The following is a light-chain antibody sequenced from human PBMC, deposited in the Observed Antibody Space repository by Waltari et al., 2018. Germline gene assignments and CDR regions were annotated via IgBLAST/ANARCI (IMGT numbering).Light chain of an antibody. J-gene: IGLJ1*01. CDR3: CSYGGSFSSGYV. CDR1: SSDIGDYHS. CDR2: DVS. Sequence: QSALTQPRSVSGSPGQSVTISCTGSSSDIGDYHSVSWYQQHPGKAPKFMIYDVSKRPSGVPDRFSGSKSGNTASLTISGLQTEDEADYYCCSYGGSFSSGYVFGSGTKVTVL. V-gene: IGLV2-11*01.